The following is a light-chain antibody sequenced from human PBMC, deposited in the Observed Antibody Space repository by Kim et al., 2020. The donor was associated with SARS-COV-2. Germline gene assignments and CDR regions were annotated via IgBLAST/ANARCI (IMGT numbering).Light chain of an antibody. Sequence: DTHMTQSPSSVAASVGDTVTITCRAGQDISGWVGWYQRTPGKAPKLLIYGASTLQRGVPSRFSGSGSGTEFTLTISNLQPEDFATYYGQEANSFPIMFGQGTRLEI. CDR2: GAS. CDR1: QDISGW. CDR3: QEANSFPIM. V-gene: IGKV1D-12*01. J-gene: IGKJ5*01.